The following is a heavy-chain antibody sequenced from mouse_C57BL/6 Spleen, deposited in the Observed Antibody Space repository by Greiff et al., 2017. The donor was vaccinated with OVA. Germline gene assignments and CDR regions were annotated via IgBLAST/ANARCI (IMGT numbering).Heavy chain of an antibody. Sequence: EVQLQQSGPELVKPGASVKIPCKASGYTFTDYNMDWVKQSHGKSLEWIGDINPNNGGTIYNQKFKGKATLTVDKSSSTACMELRSLTSEDTAVYYGARRATVVATRYFDVWGTGTTVTVSS. CDR1: GYTFTDYN. D-gene: IGHD1-1*01. V-gene: IGHV1-18*01. J-gene: IGHJ1*03. CDR2: INPNNGGT. CDR3: ARRATVVATRYFDV.